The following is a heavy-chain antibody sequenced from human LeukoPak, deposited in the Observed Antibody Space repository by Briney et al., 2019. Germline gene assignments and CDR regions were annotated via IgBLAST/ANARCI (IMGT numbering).Heavy chain of an antibody. CDR2: IYYSGST. D-gene: IGHD1-1*01. CDR3: ARLDWNDVESAFDI. V-gene: IGHV4-39*01. J-gene: IGHJ3*02. Sequence: SETLSLTCTVSGGSISSSSLYWGWIRQPPGKGLEWIASIYYSGSTYYNSSLKSRFTISVDTSKNQFSLKLSSVPAANTAVYYCARLDWNDVESAFDIWSQGTMVTVSS. CDR1: GGSISSSSLY.